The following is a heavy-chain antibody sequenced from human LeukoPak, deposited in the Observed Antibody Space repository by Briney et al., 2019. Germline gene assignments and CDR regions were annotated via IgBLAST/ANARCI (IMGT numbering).Heavy chain of an antibody. Sequence: SGGSLRLSCAASPFTIRDYWMSWVRQTPGKGLEWVANIKQDGSEKYYVGSVKGRFSISRDNVKNALYLQMNSLRVEDTGVYYCVRGAYYAAYWGQGTLVTASS. CDR2: IKQDGSEK. CDR1: PFTIRDYW. V-gene: IGHV3-7*01. J-gene: IGHJ4*02. D-gene: IGHD2/OR15-2a*01. CDR3: VRGAYYAAY.